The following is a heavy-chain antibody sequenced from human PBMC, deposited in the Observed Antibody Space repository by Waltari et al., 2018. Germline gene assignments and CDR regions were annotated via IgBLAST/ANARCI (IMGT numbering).Heavy chain of an antibody. D-gene: IGHD6-6*01. Sequence: QLQLQESGPGLVKPSETLSLTCPVSGGSISRSSYYWGWIRQPPGKGLEWIGSIYYSGSTYYNPSLKSRVTISVDTSKNQFSLKLSSVTAADTAVYYCARDFRGRIIAARLGAFDIWGQGTMVTVSS. V-gene: IGHV4-39*07. CDR1: GGSISRSSYY. J-gene: IGHJ3*02. CDR2: IYYSGST. CDR3: ARDFRGRIIAARLGAFDI.